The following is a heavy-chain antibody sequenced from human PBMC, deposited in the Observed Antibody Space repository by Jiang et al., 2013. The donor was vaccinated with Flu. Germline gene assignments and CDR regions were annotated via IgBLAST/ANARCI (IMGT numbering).Heavy chain of an antibody. D-gene: IGHD2-2*02. CDR1: GASIGSALYY. J-gene: IGHJ5*02. CDR3: ARTRALCSSTRCYRGGWFDP. Sequence: LLKPSETLSLTCTVSGASIGSALYYWGWIRQPPGKGLEWIGNFYYSGKSYSNPSLESRVTISGDTSKNQFSLKLRSVTAADTAVYFCARTRALCSSTRCYRGGWFDPWGQGTLVTVS. CDR2: FYYSGKS. V-gene: IGHV4-39*01.